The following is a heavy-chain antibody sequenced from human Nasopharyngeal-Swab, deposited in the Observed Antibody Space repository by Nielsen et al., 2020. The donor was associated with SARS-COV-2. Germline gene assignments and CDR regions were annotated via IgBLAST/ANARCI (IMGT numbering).Heavy chain of an antibody. CDR2: IKQDGIQK. J-gene: IGHJ4*02. CDR1: GFTFRSDW. V-gene: IGHV3-7*03. CDR3: ARDLGHTGYDLYAY. Sequence: GGSLRLSCAGSGFTFRSDWMAWVRQAPGKGLEWVANIKQDGIQKNYVDSVKGRFTISRDNAKNSLYLQMSGLRAEDTAVYFCARDLGHTGYDLYAYWGQGTLVTVSS. D-gene: IGHD5-12*01.